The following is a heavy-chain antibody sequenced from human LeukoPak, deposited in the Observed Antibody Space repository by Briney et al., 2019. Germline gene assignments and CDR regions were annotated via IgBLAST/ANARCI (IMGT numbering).Heavy chain of an antibody. CDR1: GFTFSDYY. CDR2: ISSSGSTI. CDR3: ARRWLRLRAFDI. Sequence: NPGGSLRLSCAASGFTFSDYYMSWIRQAPGKGLEWVSYISSSGSTIHYADSVKGRFTISRDNAKNSLYLQMNSLRAEDTAVYYCARRWLRLRAFDIWGQGTMVTVSS. J-gene: IGHJ3*02. V-gene: IGHV3-11*01. D-gene: IGHD5-12*01.